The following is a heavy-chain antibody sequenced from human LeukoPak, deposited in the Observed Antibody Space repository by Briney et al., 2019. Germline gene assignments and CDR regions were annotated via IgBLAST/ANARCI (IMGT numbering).Heavy chain of an antibody. CDR2: IFYTGTT. Sequence: SETLSLTCTVSGYSISSGYYWVWIRQPPGKGLEWIASIFYTGTTYYNSSLKSRLNISVDMSKNQFSLKLSSVTAANTAVYYCARRESMDVWGKGTTVTISS. V-gene: IGHV4-38-2*02. CDR1: GYSISSGYY. CDR3: ARRESMDV. J-gene: IGHJ6*04.